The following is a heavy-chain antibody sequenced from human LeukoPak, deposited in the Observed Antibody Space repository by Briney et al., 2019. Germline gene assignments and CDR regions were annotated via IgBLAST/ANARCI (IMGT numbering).Heavy chain of an antibody. CDR1: GFTFSDYY. CDR2: ISSSGSTI. CDR3: AKDRIPATRGIDY. J-gene: IGHJ4*02. V-gene: IGHV3-11*01. D-gene: IGHD6-25*01. Sequence: GGSLRLSCAASGFTFSDYYMSWIRQAPGKGLEWVSYISSSGSTIYYADSVKGRFTISRDNAKNSLYLQMNSLRAEDTAVYYCAKDRIPATRGIDYWGQGTLVTVSS.